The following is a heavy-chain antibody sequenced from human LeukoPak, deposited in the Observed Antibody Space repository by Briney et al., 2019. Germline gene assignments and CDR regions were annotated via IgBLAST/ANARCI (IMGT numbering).Heavy chain of an antibody. CDR1: GGSFSGYY. CDR3: ARGRQDVTMIVVVMTAVSYYLDV. D-gene: IGHD3-22*01. V-gene: IGHV4-34*01. J-gene: IGHJ6*03. Sequence: SETLSLTCAVYGGSFSGYYWTWMRQTPEKGLKWIGEMNPSGSSSYNPSLKSRITISVDTSKNQFSLKLSSVSAADTAVYYCARGRQDVTMIVVVMTAVSYYLDVWGKGTTVTVS. CDR2: MNPSGSS.